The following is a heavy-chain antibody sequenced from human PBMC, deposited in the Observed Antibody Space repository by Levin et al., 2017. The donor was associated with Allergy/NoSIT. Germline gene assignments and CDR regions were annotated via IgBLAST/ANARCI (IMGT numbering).Heavy chain of an antibody. Sequence: GESLKISCAASGFTFSSYGMHWVRQAPGKGLEWVAVIWYDGSNKYYADSVKGRFTISRDNSKNTLYLQMNSLRAEDTAVYYCARDGYSSGSEEYDFWSGYSRGMDVWGQGTTVTVSS. CDR3: ARDGYSSGSEEYDFWSGYSRGMDV. D-gene: IGHD3-3*01. V-gene: IGHV3-33*01. CDR2: IWYDGSNK. CDR1: GFTFSSYG. J-gene: IGHJ6*02.